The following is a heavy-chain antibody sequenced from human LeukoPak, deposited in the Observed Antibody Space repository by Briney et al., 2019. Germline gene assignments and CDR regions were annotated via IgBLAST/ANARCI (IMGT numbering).Heavy chain of an antibody. Sequence: ASVKVSCKASGYTFTDYYIHWLRQAPGEGPEWMGMINLIAGLTHLAPKFQGRITMTRDTSTSTVYIDVTSLGSEDTAVYYCARQQGIQYLNFDYWGQGALVAVSS. CDR2: INLIAGLT. CDR3: ARQQGIQYLNFDY. CDR1: GYTFTDYY. V-gene: IGHV1-46*01. D-gene: IGHD1/OR15-1a*01. J-gene: IGHJ4*02.